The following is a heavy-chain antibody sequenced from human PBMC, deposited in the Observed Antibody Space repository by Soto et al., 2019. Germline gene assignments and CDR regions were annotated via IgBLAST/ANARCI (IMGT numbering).Heavy chain of an antibody. CDR3: ARDFGSPSSPFDY. D-gene: IGHD6-6*01. CDR2: IAAGNGNT. V-gene: IGHV1-3*01. Sequence: GASVKVSCKASGYRIADYTIHWVRQAPGHGLEWMGWIAAGNGNTRFSQKFQGRLTITWDTPANIAYMELSSLRSEDTSLYYCARDFGSPSSPFDYWGQGTLGTVSS. CDR1: GYRIADYT. J-gene: IGHJ4*02.